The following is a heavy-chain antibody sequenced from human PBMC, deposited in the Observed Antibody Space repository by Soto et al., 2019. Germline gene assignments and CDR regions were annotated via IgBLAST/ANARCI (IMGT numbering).Heavy chain of an antibody. J-gene: IGHJ2*01. V-gene: IGHV4-34*01. CDR1: GESLSGYF. CDR2: IQYSGST. Sequence: QVQLQQWGAGLLKPSETLSLTCAVYGESLSGYFWRWIRQPPGKRLEWIGQIQYSGSTDYNSSLKSRVTISVDTSKNQFSLRLSSVTAADTAVYNCARGVQWQTYWYFDLWGRGTLVTVSS. CDR3: ARGVQWQTYWYFDL. D-gene: IGHD6-19*01.